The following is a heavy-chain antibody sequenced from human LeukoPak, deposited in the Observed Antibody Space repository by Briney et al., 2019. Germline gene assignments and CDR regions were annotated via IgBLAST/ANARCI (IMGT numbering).Heavy chain of an antibody. V-gene: IGHV3-30*03. CDR2: ISYDGSNK. J-gene: IGHJ4*02. CDR1: GFTFSSYG. D-gene: IGHD4-17*01. Sequence: PGRSLRLSCAASGFTFSSYGMHWVRQAPGKGLEWVAVISYDGSNKYYADSVKGRFTISRDNSKNTLYLQMNSLRAEDTAVYYCARGAPDYGDYGDYWGQGTLVTVSS. CDR3: ARGAPDYGDYGDY.